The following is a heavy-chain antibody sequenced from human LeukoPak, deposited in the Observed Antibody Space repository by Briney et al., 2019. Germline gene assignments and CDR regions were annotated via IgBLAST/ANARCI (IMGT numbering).Heavy chain of an antibody. CDR1: GFTFSSYA. J-gene: IGHJ4*02. CDR3: AKRYDYVWGSYRYTYYFDY. D-gene: IGHD3-16*02. Sequence: GGSLRLSCAASGFTFSSYAMSWVRQAPGKGLEWVSAISGSGGSTYYADSVKGRFTISRDNSKNTLYLQMNSLRAEDTAVYYCAKRYDYVWGSYRYTYYFDYWGQGTLVIVSS. CDR2: ISGSGGST. V-gene: IGHV3-23*01.